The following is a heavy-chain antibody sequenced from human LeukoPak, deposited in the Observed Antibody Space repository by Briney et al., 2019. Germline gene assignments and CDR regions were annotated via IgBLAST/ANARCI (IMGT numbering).Heavy chain of an antibody. CDR3: ARAPWADSGYARPSAIDY. CDR2: IWYDGSNK. V-gene: IGHV3-33*01. CDR1: GFTFSSYG. Sequence: GGSLRLSCAASGFTFSSYGMHWVRQAPGKGLEWVAVIWYDGSNKYYADSVKGRFTISRDNSKNTLYLQMNSLRAEDTAVYYCARAPWADSGYARPSAIDYWGQGTLVTVSS. J-gene: IGHJ4*02. D-gene: IGHD5-12*01.